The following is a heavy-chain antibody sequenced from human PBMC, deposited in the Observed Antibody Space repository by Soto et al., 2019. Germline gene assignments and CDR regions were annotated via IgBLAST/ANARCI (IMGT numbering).Heavy chain of an antibody. CDR3: ARGRRGGYSYGRFDY. CDR2: IWYDGSNK. D-gene: IGHD5-18*01. Sequence: QVQLVESGGGVVQPGRSLRLSCAASGFTFSSYGMHWVRQAPGKGLEWVAVIWYDGSNKYYADSVKGRFIISRDNSKNTLYLQMNSLRAEDTAVYYCARGRRGGYSYGRFDYWGQGTLVTVSS. V-gene: IGHV3-33*01. CDR1: GFTFSSYG. J-gene: IGHJ4*02.